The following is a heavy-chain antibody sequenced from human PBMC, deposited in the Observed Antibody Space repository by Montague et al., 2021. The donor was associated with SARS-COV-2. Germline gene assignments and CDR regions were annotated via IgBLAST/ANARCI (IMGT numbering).Heavy chain of an antibody. V-gene: IGHV3-21*01. CDR1: GFTFSNYN. CDR2: ISSGSRNR. D-gene: IGHD6-19*01. Sequence: SLRLSCAASGFTFSNYNMNWVRQAPGKGLEWVSSISSGSRNRYDADSVKGRFTISRDNTKKSPYLQMSSLRVEDTAVYYCARDMEQWLAAGWFFGMDVWGQGTTVTVSS. J-gene: IGHJ6*02. CDR3: ARDMEQWLAAGWFFGMDV.